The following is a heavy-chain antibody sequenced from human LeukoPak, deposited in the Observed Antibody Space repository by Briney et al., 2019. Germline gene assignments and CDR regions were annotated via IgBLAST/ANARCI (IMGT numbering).Heavy chain of an antibody. D-gene: IGHD3-16*01. CDR3: ASKFGGVIGY. J-gene: IGHJ4*02. V-gene: IGHV3-21*01. CDR1: GFSFSTYV. CDR2: ISSSSSYI. Sequence: GSLRLSCAASGFSFSTYVMSWVRQAPGKGLEWVSSISSSSSYIYYADSVKGRFTISRDNAKNSLYLQMNSLRAEDTAVYYCASKFGGVIGYWGQGTLVTVSS.